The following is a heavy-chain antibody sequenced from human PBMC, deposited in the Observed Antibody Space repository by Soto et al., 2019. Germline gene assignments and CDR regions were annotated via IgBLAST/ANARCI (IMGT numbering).Heavy chain of an antibody. V-gene: IGHV1-46*01. CDR1: GYTFTSYY. CDR3: AAYSSSWYERGYYYYGMDV. Sequence: GASVKVSCKASGYTFTSYYMHWVRQAPGQGLEWMGIINPSGGSTSYAQKFQGRVTMTRDTSTSTVYMELSSLRSEDTAVYYCAAYSSSWYERGYYYYGMDVWGQGTKVTVSS. CDR2: INPSGGST. D-gene: IGHD6-13*01. J-gene: IGHJ6*02.